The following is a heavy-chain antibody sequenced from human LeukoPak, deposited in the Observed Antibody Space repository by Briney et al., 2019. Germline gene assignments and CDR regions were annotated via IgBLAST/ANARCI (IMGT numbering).Heavy chain of an antibody. CDR1: GVSFSGYY. V-gene: IGHV4-34*01. CDR3: ARGVIRYFDWSYYYYYMDV. CDR2: INHSGST. J-gene: IGHJ6*03. Sequence: SETLSLTCAVYGVSFSGYYWSWIRQPPGKGLEWIGEINHSGSTNYNPSLKSRVSISVDTSKNQFSLKLSSVTAADTAVYYCARGVIRYFDWSYYYYYMDVWGKGTTVTVSS. D-gene: IGHD3-9*01.